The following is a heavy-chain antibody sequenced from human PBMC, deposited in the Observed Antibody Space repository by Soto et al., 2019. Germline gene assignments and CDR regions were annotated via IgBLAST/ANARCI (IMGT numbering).Heavy chain of an antibody. CDR2: ISGSGGST. CDR1: GFTFSRYA. V-gene: IGHV3-23*01. J-gene: IGHJ4*02. Sequence: GESLKISCAASGFTFSRYAMSWVRQAPGKGLEWVSAISGSGGSTYYADSVKGRFTISRDNSKNTLYLQMNSLRAEDTAVYCCAKDTIFDYWGQGTLVTVSS. D-gene: IGHD3-3*01. CDR3: AKDTIFDY.